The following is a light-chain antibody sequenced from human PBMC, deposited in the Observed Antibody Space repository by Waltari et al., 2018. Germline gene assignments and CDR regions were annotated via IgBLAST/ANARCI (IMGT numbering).Light chain of an antibody. J-gene: IGKJ2*01. CDR2: GAS. CDR3: QQYYSTPPST. V-gene: IGKV1-12*01. Sequence: IQMTQSPSSVSASVGDRVTVTCRASQGINSWLAWYQQKPGCAPKLLFYGASSLQSGVPSRFSGSGSGTDFTLTISSLQAEDVAVYYCQQYYSTPPSTFGQGTKLEIK. CDR1: QGINSW.